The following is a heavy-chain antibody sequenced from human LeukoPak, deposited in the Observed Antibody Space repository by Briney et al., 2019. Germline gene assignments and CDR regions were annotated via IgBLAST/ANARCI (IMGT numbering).Heavy chain of an antibody. CDR1: GYTFTDYW. CDR3: ARDGTAAGLYFDL. Sequence: VGSLRLSCAVSGYTFTDYWMSWVRQAPGKGLEWVASISQDGGEKSYVDSVKGRFTISRDNTKSALYLQINSLRAEDTAVYYCARDGTAAGLYFDLWGQGTLVTVSS. J-gene: IGHJ4*01. V-gene: IGHV3-7*01. CDR2: ISQDGGEK. D-gene: IGHD6-13*01.